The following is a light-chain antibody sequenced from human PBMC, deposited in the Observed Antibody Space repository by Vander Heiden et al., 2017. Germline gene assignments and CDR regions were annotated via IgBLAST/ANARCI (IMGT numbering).Light chain of an antibody. CDR2: GAS. CDR3: QQEGDSRWT. J-gene: IGKJ1*01. Sequence: EIVLTQSPGTLSLSPGERATLSCRASQSVSSTFLAWYQQKPGQSPRLLIYGASNRATGIPDRFSGSGSGTDFTLTISRLEPEDFAVYYCQQEGDSRWTFGQGTKVEIK. V-gene: IGKV3-20*01. CDR1: QSVSSTF.